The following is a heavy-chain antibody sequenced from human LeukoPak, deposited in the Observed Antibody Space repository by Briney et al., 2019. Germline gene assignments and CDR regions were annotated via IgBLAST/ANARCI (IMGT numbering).Heavy chain of an antibody. CDR3: ARHLAPRGAVAGTGPFDY. V-gene: IGHV4-39*01. J-gene: IGHJ4*02. D-gene: IGHD6-19*01. Sequence: SETLSLTCTVSGGSISSSSYYWGWIRQPPGKGLEWIGSIYYSGSTYYNPSLKSRVTISVDTSKNQFSLKLSSVTAADTAVYYCARHLAPRGAVAGTGPFDYWGQGTLVTVSS. CDR1: GGSISSSSYY. CDR2: IYYSGST.